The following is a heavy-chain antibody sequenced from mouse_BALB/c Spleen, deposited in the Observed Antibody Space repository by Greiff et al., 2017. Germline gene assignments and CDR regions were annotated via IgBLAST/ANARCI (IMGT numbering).Heavy chain of an antibody. CDR3: ARSYDGYYVFAY. D-gene: IGHD2-3*01. CDR2: INPYNGDT. J-gene: IGHJ3*01. Sequence: VQLKESGPELVKPGASVKISCKASGYSFTGYFMNWVMQSHGKSLEWIGRINPYNGDTFYNQKFKGKATLTVDKSSSTANMELRSLASEDSAVYYCARSYDGYYVFAYWGQGTLVTVSA. V-gene: IGHV1-20*02. CDR1: GYSFTGYF.